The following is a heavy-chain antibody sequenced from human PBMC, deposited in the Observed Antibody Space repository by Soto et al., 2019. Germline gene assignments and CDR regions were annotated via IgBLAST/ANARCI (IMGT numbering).Heavy chain of an antibody. V-gene: IGHV4-31*03. J-gene: IGHJ4*02. Sequence: SETLSLTCTVSGGSISSGGYYWSWIRQHPGKGLEWIGYIYYSGSTYYNPSLKSRVTISVDTSKNQFSLKLSSVTAADTAVYYCAAETTVTTNFFDYWGQGTLVTVSS. CDR1: GGSISSGGYY. CDR3: AAETTVTTNFFDY. CDR2: IYYSGST. D-gene: IGHD4-17*01.